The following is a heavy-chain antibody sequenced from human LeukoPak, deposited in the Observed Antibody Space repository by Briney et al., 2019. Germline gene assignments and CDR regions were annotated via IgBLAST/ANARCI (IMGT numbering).Heavy chain of an antibody. CDR3: ARGRAPEN. CDR2: IYYSGST. Sequence: SETLSLTCTVSGGSIGSSSYYWGWIRQPPGKGLNWIGSIYYSGSTYYNPSLKSRVTISVDTSKNQFSLKLSSVTAADTAVYYCARGRAPENWGQGTLVTVSS. V-gene: IGHV4-39*07. CDR1: GGSIGSSSYY. J-gene: IGHJ4*02.